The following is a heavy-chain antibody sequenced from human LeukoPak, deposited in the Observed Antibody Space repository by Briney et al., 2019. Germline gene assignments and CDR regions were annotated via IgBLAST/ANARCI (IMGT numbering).Heavy chain of an antibody. Sequence: GGSLRPSCAASGFTFSSYAMSWVRQAPGKGLEWVSAISGSGGSTYYADSVKGRFTISRDNSKNTLYLQMNSLRAEDTAVYYCAKDRGPIAVAGTGDYWGQGTLVTVSS. V-gene: IGHV3-23*01. CDR1: GFTFSSYA. CDR2: ISGSGGST. J-gene: IGHJ4*02. D-gene: IGHD6-19*01. CDR3: AKDRGPIAVAGTGDY.